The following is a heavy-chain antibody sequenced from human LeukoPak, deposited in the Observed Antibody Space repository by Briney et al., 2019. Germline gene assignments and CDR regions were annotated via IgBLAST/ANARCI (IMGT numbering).Heavy chain of an antibody. CDR2: INHSGST. J-gene: IGHJ4*02. D-gene: IGHD3-22*01. Sequence: SETLSLTCAVYGGSFSGYYWSWIRQPPGKGLERIGEINHSGSTNYNPSLKSRVTISVDTSKNQFSLRLSSVTAADTAVYYCARADYYDSSGALTGFDYWGQGTLVTVSS. CDR1: GGSFSGYY. CDR3: ARADYYDSSGALTGFDY. V-gene: IGHV4-34*01.